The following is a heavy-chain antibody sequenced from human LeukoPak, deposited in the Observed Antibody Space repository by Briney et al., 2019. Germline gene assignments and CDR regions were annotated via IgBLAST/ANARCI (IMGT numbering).Heavy chain of an antibody. V-gene: IGHV3-21*01. CDR3: ARAHQGYSYGNKRVAVDY. CDR1: GFTFSSYS. CDR2: ISSSSSYI. Sequence: GGSLRLSCAASGFTFSSYSMNWVRQAPGKGLEWVSSISSSSSYIYYADSVKGRFTISRDNAKNSLYLQMNSLRAEDTAVYYCARAHQGYSYGNKRVAVDYWGQGTLVTVSS. J-gene: IGHJ4*02. D-gene: IGHD5-18*01.